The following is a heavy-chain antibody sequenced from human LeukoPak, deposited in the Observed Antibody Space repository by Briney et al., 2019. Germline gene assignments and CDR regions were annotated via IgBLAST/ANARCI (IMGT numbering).Heavy chain of an antibody. CDR1: GGSLSSSGYY. Sequence: ETLSLTCTVSGGSLSSSGYYWGWIRQPPGKGLEWVSAISGSGGSTYYADSVKGRFTISRDNSKNTLYLQMNSLRAEDTAVYYCAKDRRITGTTGGFDYWGQGTLVTVSS. J-gene: IGHJ4*02. D-gene: IGHD1-7*01. V-gene: IGHV3-23*01. CDR3: AKDRRITGTTGGFDY. CDR2: ISGSGGST.